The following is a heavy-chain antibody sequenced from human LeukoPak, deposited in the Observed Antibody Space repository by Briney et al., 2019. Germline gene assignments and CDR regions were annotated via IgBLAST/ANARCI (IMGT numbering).Heavy chain of an antibody. J-gene: IGHJ4*02. D-gene: IGHD6-19*01. CDR2: ISYDGSNK. CDR3: AKENGIAVACTLDH. Sequence: TGGSLRLSCAASGFTFSSYGMHWVRQAPGKGLEWVAVISYDGSNKYYADSVKGRFTISRDNSKNTLYLQMNSLRAEDTAVYYCAKENGIAVACTLDHWGQGTLVTASS. V-gene: IGHV3-30*18. CDR1: GFTFSSYG.